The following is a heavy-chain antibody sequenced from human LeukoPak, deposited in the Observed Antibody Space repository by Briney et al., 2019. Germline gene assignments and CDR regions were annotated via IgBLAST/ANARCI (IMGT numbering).Heavy chain of an antibody. Sequence: GGSLRLSCAASGFTVSSNYMSWVRQAPGKGLEWVSVIYSGGSTYYADSVKGRFTISRDNSKNTLYLQMNSLRAEDTAVYYCARVHQDAYYYYGMDVWGQGTTVTVSS. CDR2: IYSGGST. CDR3: ARVHQDAYYYYGMDV. CDR1: GFTVSSNY. D-gene: IGHD2-15*01. J-gene: IGHJ6*02. V-gene: IGHV3-66*01.